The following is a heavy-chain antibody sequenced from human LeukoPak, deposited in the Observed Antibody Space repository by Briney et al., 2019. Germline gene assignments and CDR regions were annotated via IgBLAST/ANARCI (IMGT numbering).Heavy chain of an antibody. CDR1: GFTFSNAW. V-gene: IGHV3-15*01. D-gene: IGHD3-22*01. J-gene: IGHJ3*02. CDR3: TTTSYYYDSSGSYAFDI. Sequence: GGSLRLSCAASGFTFSNAWMSWVRQAPGKGLEWVGHIKSKTDGGTTDYAAPVKGRFTISRDDSKNTLYLQMNSLKTEDTAVYYCTTTSYYYDSSGSYAFDIWGQGTMVTVSS. CDR2: IKSKTDGGTT.